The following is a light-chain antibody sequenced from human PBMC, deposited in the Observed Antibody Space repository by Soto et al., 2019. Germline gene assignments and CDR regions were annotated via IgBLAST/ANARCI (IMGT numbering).Light chain of an antibody. CDR3: LHYGSPPIFT. CDR2: GAS. Sequence: EIVFTPSPGTLSLSPGERATLSCRASQSVSRSYLAWYQQKPGQAPRLLSYGASSRATGIPDRFSGSGSGRVFTLTIRRLEPEEFAVYYGLHYGSPPIFTFGPGTKVDIK. CDR1: QSVSRSY. V-gene: IGKV3-20*01. J-gene: IGKJ3*01.